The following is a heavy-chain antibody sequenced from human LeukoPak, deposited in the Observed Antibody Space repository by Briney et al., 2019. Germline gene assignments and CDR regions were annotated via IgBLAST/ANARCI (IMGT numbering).Heavy chain of an antibody. Sequence: GASVKVSCKASGGTFSSYAISWVRQAPGQGLEWMGGIIPIFGTANYAQKFQGRVTITADESTRTAYMELSSLRSEDTAVYYCARESAEYCRGGSCQNFDSWGQGTLVTVSS. CDR3: ARESAEYCRGGSCQNFDS. J-gene: IGHJ4*02. CDR2: IIPIFGTA. CDR1: GGTFSSYA. V-gene: IGHV1-69*13. D-gene: IGHD2-15*01.